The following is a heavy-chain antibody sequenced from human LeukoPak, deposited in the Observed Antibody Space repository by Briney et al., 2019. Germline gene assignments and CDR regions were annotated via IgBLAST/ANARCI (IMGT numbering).Heavy chain of an antibody. V-gene: IGHV4-38-2*01. CDR1: GYSISSGYY. CDR2: IYHSGST. Sequence: SETLSLTCAVSGYSISSGYYWGWIRQPPGKGLEWIGSIYHSGSTYYNPSLKSRVTISVDTSKNQFSLKLSSVTAADTAVYYCARPRGSGGVAWLDYWGQGTLVTVSS. J-gene: IGHJ4*02. CDR3: ARPRGSGGVAWLDY. D-gene: IGHD3-16*01.